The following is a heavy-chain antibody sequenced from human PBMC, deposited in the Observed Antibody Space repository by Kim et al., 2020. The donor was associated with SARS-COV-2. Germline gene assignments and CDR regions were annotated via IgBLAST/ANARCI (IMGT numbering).Heavy chain of an antibody. CDR1: GLTFSSYA. CDR3: ARDLGGWFGLYGGIDY. D-gene: IGHD3-10*01. V-gene: IGHV3-64*01. Sequence: GGSLRLSCAASGLTFSSYAMHWVRQAPGKGLEYVSAISSNGGSTYYANSVKGRFTISRDNSKNTLYLQMGSLRAEDMAVYYCARDLGGWFGLYGGIDYWGQGTLVTVSS. CDR2: ISSNGGST. J-gene: IGHJ4*02.